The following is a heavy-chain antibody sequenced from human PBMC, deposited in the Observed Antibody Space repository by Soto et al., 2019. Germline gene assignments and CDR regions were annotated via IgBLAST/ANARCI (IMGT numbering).Heavy chain of an antibody. J-gene: IGHJ3*02. CDR3: ARLPDPFLWYAFDI. CDR1: GFSLSTSGVG. V-gene: IGHV2-5*02. D-gene: IGHD2-21*01. CDR2: IYWDDDK. Sequence: QITLKESGPTLVKPTQTLTLTCTFSGFSLSTSGVGVGWIRQPPGKALEWLALIYWDDDKRYSPSLKSRLTITKDTSKSQVVLTRTNVAPVDTATYYCARLPDPFLWYAFDIWGQGTMVTVSS.